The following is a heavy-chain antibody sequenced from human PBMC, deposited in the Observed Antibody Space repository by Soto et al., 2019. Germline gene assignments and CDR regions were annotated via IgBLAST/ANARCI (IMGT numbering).Heavy chain of an antibody. J-gene: IGHJ4*02. Sequence: EVQLLESGGGLVQPGGSLRLSCAASGFTFSSYAMSWVRQAPGKGLEWVSAISGSGGSTYYADSVKGQFTSSRDNSKNTLYRQRNSLRAEDTAVYYCAKGSAEYSSSSYPRQFDYWGQGTLVTVSS. V-gene: IGHV3-23*01. CDR1: GFTFSSYA. D-gene: IGHD6-6*01. CDR2: ISGSGGST. CDR3: AKGSAEYSSSSYPRQFDY.